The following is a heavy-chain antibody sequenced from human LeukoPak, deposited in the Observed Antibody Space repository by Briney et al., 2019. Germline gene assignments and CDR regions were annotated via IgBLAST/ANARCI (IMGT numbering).Heavy chain of an antibody. V-gene: IGHV3-15*01. CDR2: IISKTDGGTT. CDR3: AKYSSGSFDY. J-gene: IGHJ4*02. Sequence: GGSLRLSCAASEFAFSDAWMTWVRQAPGKGLEWVGRIISKTDGGTTDYAAPVKGRFTISRDDSKNTLFLQMSSLKTEDTAVYYCAKYSSGSFDYWGQGTLVTVSS. CDR1: EFAFSDAW. D-gene: IGHD6-19*01.